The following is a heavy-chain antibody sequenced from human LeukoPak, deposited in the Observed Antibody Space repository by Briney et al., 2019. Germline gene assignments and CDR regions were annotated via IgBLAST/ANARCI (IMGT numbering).Heavy chain of an antibody. CDR2: VYWDDDK. CDR3: ARRGSGGPFDY. CDR1: GFSLSTSGVG. D-gene: IGHD3-10*01. Sequence: SGPTLVKPTQTLTLTCTFSGFSLSTSGVGVGWVRQPPGKALEWLALVYWDDDKRYSPSLKSRLTITKNTSKNQVLLTMTNMDPVDTATYYCARRGSGGPFDYWGQGTLVTVSS. J-gene: IGHJ4*02. V-gene: IGHV2-5*02.